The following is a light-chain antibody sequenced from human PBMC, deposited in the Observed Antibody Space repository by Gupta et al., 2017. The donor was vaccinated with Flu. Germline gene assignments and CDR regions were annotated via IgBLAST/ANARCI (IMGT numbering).Light chain of an antibody. V-gene: IGLV2-23*01. CDR1: SSDVGSYNL. CDR3: CSYAGSSTWV. CDR2: EGS. Sequence: QSALPQPASVSGSPGQSIPISCTGTSSDVGSYNLVSWYQQHPGKAPKLMIYEGSKRPSGVSNRFSGSKSGNTASLTISGLQAEDEADYYCCSYAGSSTWVFGGGTKLTVL. J-gene: IGLJ3*02.